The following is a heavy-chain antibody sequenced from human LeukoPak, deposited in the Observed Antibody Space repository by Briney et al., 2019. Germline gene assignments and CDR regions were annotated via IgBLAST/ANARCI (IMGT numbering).Heavy chain of an antibody. J-gene: IGHJ4*02. V-gene: IGHV3-7*04. CDR2: INQDGREQ. Sequence: GGSLRLSCAASGFTFSDYWMSWVRQAPGQGLEWVAKINQDGREQHFVDSVKGRFTISRDNAKNSLFLQMDSLRAEDTAVYYCTGGALDYWGQGALVIVSS. CDR1: GFTFSDYW. CDR3: TGGALDY.